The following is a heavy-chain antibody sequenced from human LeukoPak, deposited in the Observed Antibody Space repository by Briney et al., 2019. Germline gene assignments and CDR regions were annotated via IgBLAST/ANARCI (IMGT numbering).Heavy chain of an antibody. CDR1: QFTLRDYG. CDR2: ISPNGDST. D-gene: IGHD5-12*01. CDR3: AKDGYKYTSRDNDGFHI. J-gene: IGHJ3*02. Sequence: PGGSLRLSCAASQFTLRDYGMSWVSQAPGKGLEWVSAISPNGDSTIYADSVKGRFTISRDNSKNTLYLQMNTLGAEDTALYYCAKDGYKYTSRDNDGFHIWGHGTMVTVSS. V-gene: IGHV3-23*01.